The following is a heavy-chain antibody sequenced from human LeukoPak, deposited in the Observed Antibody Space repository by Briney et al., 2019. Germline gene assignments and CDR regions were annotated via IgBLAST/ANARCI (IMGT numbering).Heavy chain of an antibody. CDR1: GFTFSSYA. CDR2: ISYDGSNK. CDR3: ARIVVVIRGGGDYFDY. J-gene: IGHJ4*02. V-gene: IGHV3-30-3*01. D-gene: IGHD3-22*01. Sequence: GGSLRLSCAASGFTFSSYAMHWVRQAPGKGLEWVAVISYDGSNKYYADSVKGRFTISRDNSKNTLYLQMNSQRAEDTAVYYCARIVVVIRGGGDYFDYWGQGTLVTVSS.